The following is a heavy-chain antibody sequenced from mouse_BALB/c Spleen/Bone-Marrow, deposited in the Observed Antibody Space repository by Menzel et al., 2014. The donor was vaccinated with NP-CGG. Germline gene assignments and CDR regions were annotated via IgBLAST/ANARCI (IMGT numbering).Heavy chain of an antibody. CDR1: GYTFSSYW. CDR2: ILPGSGST. D-gene: IGHD1-2*01. V-gene: IGHV1-9*01. J-gene: IGHJ3*01. Sequence: QVQLQQSGTELMKPGASVKISCKATGYTFSSYWIEWVNQRPGHGLEWIGEILPGSGSTNYNKEFKGKATFTADTSSNTAYMQLSSLTSEDSAVYYCARRGHGFAWFAYWGQGTLVTVSA. CDR3: ARRGHGFAWFAY.